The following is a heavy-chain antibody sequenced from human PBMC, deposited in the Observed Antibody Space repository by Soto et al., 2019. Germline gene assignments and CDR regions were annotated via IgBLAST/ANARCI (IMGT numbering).Heavy chain of an antibody. CDR3: ATGRGVNFYYGMDV. Sequence: GGSLSLSCAASGFTFSSYAVSWVRQAPGKGLEWVSAISGSGGSTYYADSVKGRFTISRDNSKNTLYLQMNSLRAEDTAVYYCATGRGVNFYYGMDVWGQGTTVTVSS. CDR2: ISGSGGST. CDR1: GFTFSSYA. D-gene: IGHD3-10*01. V-gene: IGHV3-23*01. J-gene: IGHJ6*02.